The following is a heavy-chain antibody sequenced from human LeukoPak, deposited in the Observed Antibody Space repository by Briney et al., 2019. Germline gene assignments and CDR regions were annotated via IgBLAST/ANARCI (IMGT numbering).Heavy chain of an antibody. D-gene: IGHD1-26*01. CDR3: ASTSGSYRFDP. CDR2: INNDGSRT. CDR1: GFTYSSYW. Sequence: PGGSLRLSCAASGFTYSSYWMHWVRQAPGKGLVWVSRINNDGSRTTYADSVKGRFTISIDNAKNTLYLQMNSLRAEDTAVYYCASTSGSYRFDPWGQGTLVTVSS. J-gene: IGHJ5*02. V-gene: IGHV3-74*01.